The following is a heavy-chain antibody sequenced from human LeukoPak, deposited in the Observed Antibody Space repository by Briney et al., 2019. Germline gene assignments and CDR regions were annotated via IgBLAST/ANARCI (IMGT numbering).Heavy chain of an antibody. V-gene: IGHV4-59*01. CDR3: ARSAVGGLYYFDY. D-gene: IGHD6-19*01. J-gene: IGHJ4*02. CDR2: LYYTGDS. Sequence: SETLSLTCTVSGGSISSYSWSWIRQPPGKGLEWIGVLYYTGDSNYYPSPMSRRTITLNTSKNQFSLQLSSVTAADTAVYYCARSAVGGLYYFDYWGQGTLVTVSS. CDR1: GGSISSYS.